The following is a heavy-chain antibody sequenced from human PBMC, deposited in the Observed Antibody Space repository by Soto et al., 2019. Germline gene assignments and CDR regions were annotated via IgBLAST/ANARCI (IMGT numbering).Heavy chain of an antibody. D-gene: IGHD3-9*01. Sequence: PSETLSLTCAVSGGSISGGGYSWSWIRQPPGKGLEWIGYIYHSGSTYYNPSLKSRVTISVDRSKNQFSLKLSSVTAADTAAYYCARQDPYITILGFDPWGQGTLVTVSS. CDR2: IYHSGST. V-gene: IGHV4-30-2*01. CDR1: GGSISGGGYS. J-gene: IGHJ5*02. CDR3: ARQDPYITILGFDP.